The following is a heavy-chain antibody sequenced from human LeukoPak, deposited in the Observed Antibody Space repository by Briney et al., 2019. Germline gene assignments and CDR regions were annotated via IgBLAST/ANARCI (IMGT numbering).Heavy chain of an antibody. Sequence: GGSLRLSRAASGFTVSSKYMSWVRQAPGKGLEWVSVIFNGGSTYYADSVKGRFTISTDNSKNMLYLQMNSLRAEDTAVYYCARGLFASGSYYNFFDYWAQGTLVTVSS. CDR2: IFNGGST. CDR3: ARGLFASGSYYNFFDY. V-gene: IGHV3-66*01. D-gene: IGHD3-10*01. J-gene: IGHJ4*02. CDR1: GFTVSSKY.